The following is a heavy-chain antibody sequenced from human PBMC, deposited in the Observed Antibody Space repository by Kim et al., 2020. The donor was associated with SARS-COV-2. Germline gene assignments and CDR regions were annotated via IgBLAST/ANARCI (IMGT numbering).Heavy chain of an antibody. V-gene: IGHV1-69*06. CDR1: GGSLDSQV. D-gene: IGHD1-26*01. Sequence: SVKVSCKSSGGSLDSQVFSWVRQDPGQGLEWMGGIIGIFDSGHYPQKFQGRVTITADRSTNTAYMELSSLRSEDTAVYYCAMGDGSKWDYYFGMDVWGQWTTVTVSS. CDR2: IIGIFDSG. J-gene: IGHJ6*02. CDR3: AMGDGSKWDYYFGMDV.